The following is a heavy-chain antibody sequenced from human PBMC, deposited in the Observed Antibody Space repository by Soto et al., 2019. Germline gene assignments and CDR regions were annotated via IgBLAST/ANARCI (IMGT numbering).Heavy chain of an antibody. CDR1: GFIFSSYR. Sequence: XGSLRLSCAASGFIFSSYRMNWVRQAPGKGLEWLSYISGTVSIYYADSVKGRFTISRDNAEQSLYLQMNSLRDEDTAVYYCERDRYGSGSLFDSWGQGTLVTVSS. J-gene: IGHJ4*02. CDR2: ISGTVSI. V-gene: IGHV3-48*02. D-gene: IGHD3-10*01. CDR3: ERDRYGSGSLFDS.